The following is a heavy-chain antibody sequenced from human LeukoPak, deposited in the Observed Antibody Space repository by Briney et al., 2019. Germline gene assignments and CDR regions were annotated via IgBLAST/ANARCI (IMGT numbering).Heavy chain of an antibody. Sequence: ASVTGSCKASGYTFTSYYMHWVRQAPGQGLEWMGIINPSDGSTSYAQKFQGRVTMTRDTSTSTVYMELSSLRSEDTALYYCARDVEAGDGYNYDSWGQGTLVTVSS. V-gene: IGHV1-46*01. CDR1: GYTFTSYY. D-gene: IGHD5-24*01. J-gene: IGHJ4*02. CDR2: INPSDGST. CDR3: ARDVEAGDGYNYDS.